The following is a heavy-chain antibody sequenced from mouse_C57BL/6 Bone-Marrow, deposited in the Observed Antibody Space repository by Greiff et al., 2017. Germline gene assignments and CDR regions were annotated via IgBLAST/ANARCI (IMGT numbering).Heavy chain of an antibody. J-gene: IGHJ2*01. CDR3: ARDGIDY. CDR2: IDPSDSYT. V-gene: IGHV1-69*01. CDR1: GYTFTSYW. Sequence: VKLQQPGAELVMPGASVKLSCMASGYTFTSYWMHWVKQRPGQGLEWIGEIDPSDSYTNYNQKFKGKSTLTVDKSSSTAYMQLSSLTAEDSAVYYCARDGIDYWGQGTTLTVSS.